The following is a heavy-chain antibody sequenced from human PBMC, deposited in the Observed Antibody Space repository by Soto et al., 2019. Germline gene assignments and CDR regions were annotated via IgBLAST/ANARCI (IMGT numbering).Heavy chain of an antibody. CDR2: ISGSGGST. V-gene: IGHV3-23*01. J-gene: IGHJ4*02. Sequence: EMQLLESGGGLVQPGGSLRLSCAASGFTFSSFAMSWVRQAPGKGLDWVSAISGSGGSTYSADSVKGRFTISRDNSKNTVDLEMSSLRAEETAVYYCARGFSAGKGSPAGFRGQGFLVTGFS. D-gene: IGHD3-10*01. CDR3: ARGFSAGKGSPAGF. CDR1: GFTFSSFA.